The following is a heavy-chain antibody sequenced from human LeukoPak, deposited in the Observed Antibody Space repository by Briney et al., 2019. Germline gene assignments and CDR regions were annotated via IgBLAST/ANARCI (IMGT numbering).Heavy chain of an antibody. J-gene: IGHJ4*02. V-gene: IGHV3-7*01. CDR1: GFTFSSYA. Sequence: PGGSLRLSCAASGFTFSSYAMSWVRQAPGKGLEWVANIKQDGGEIYYVDSVKGRFTISRDNAKNSLYLQMNSLRAEDTAVYYCARDKVVGATYFDYWGQGTLVTVSS. CDR3: ARDKVVGATYFDY. CDR2: IKQDGGEI. D-gene: IGHD1-26*01.